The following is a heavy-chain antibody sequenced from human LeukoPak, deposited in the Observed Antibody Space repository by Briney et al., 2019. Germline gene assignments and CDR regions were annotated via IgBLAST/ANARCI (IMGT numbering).Heavy chain of an antibody. J-gene: IGHJ4*02. CDR1: GFTFNRYN. CDR2: ISTSSSYI. D-gene: IGHD6-6*01. V-gene: IGHV3-21*01. Sequence: PGGSLRLSCAASGFTFNRYNMNWVRRAPGKGLEWVSSISTSSSYIYYADSVSGRFTISRDNAKNSLYLQMNSLRAEDTAVYYCARGRRIAARPRAYYFDYWGQGTLVTVSS. CDR3: ARGRRIAARPRAYYFDY.